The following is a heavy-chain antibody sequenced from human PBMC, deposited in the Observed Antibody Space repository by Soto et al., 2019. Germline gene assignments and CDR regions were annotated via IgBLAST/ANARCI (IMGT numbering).Heavy chain of an antibody. CDR1: GGSISSGGYY. CDR3: ARFGIAGRPLDY. D-gene: IGHD6-6*01. Sequence: QVQLQESGPGLVKPSQTLSLTCTVSGGSISSGGYYWSWIRQHPGKGLEWIEYIYYSGNTYYNPSLKSRVTISVDTSKNQFSLKVNSVTAADTAVYYCARFGIAGRPLDYWGQGTLLTVSS. V-gene: IGHV4-31*03. CDR2: IYYSGNT. J-gene: IGHJ4*02.